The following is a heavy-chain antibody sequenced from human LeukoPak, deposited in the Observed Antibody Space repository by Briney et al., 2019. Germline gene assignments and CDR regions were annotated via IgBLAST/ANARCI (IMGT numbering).Heavy chain of an antibody. V-gene: IGHV4-34*01. CDR3: ARGYYDILTGYPL. D-gene: IGHD3-9*01. CDR2: INHSGST. Sequence: SSETLSLTCAVYGGSFSGYYWSWIRQPPGKGLEWIGEINHSGSTNYNPSLKGRVTISVDTSKNQFSLKLSSVTAADTAVYYCARGYYDILTGYPLWGQGTLVTVSS. CDR1: GGSFSGYY. J-gene: IGHJ4*02.